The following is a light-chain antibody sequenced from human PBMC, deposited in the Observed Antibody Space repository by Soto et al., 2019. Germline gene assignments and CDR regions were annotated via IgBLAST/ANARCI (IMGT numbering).Light chain of an antibody. J-gene: IGLJ2*01. CDR3: SSYAGDSVV. CDR1: SSDVGGYNY. Sequence: QSALTQPPSASGSPGQSVAISCTGTSSDVGGYNYVSWYQQHSGKAPKLIIFAVTSRPSGVPDRFSGSKSGSTASLSVSGLQAEDEAYYYCSSYAGDSVVFGGGTKLTVL. CDR2: AVT. V-gene: IGLV2-8*01.